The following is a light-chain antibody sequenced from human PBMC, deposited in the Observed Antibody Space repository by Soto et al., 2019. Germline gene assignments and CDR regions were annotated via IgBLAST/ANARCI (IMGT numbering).Light chain of an antibody. CDR2: DAS. CDR3: QQYDKLPSIT. Sequence: DIQMTQSPSSLSASVGGRVTITCQASQDISNYLNWYQQKPGKAPKLLIYDASNLETGVPSRFSGSGSGTDFTFPISSLQPEDIATYYCQQYDKLPSITFGQGTRLEMK. V-gene: IGKV1-33*01. CDR1: QDISNY. J-gene: IGKJ5*01.